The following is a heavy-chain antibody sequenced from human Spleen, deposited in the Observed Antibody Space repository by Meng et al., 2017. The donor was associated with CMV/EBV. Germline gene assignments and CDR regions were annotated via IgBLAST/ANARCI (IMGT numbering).Heavy chain of an antibody. Sequence: ASVKVSCKASGYTFTSYGINWVRQATGQGLEWMGWMNPNSGNTGYAQKFQGRVTMTRNTSISTAYMELSSLRSEDTAVYYCARERKYYDILTGPGSAFDIWGQGTMVTVSS. J-gene: IGHJ3*02. CDR3: ARERKYYDILTGPGSAFDI. V-gene: IGHV1-8*01. CDR2: MNPNSGNT. CDR1: GYTFTSYG. D-gene: IGHD3-9*01.